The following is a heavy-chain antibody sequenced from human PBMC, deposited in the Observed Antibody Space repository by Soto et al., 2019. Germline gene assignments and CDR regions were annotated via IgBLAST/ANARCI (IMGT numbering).Heavy chain of an antibody. J-gene: IGHJ5*02. D-gene: IGHD1-1*01. CDR2: TSDSGGRT. CDR1: GFTFSTSA. CDR3: AKSLNINWKNWFDP. Sequence: QLLESGGGLAQPGGSLTLSCAASGFTFSTSATNWVRQAPGKGLEWVSLTSDSGGRTYYADSVKGRFTISRDNSKNTLYLQMNSLRAEDTAVYYCAKSLNINWKNWFDPWGQGTLVTVSS. V-gene: IGHV3-23*01.